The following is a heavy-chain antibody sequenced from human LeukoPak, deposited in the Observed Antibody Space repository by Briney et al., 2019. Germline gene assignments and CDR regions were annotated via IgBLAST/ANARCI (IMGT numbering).Heavy chain of an antibody. CDR3: ARVYPRFGGYGRPGAHVDY. Sequence: ASVKVSCKASGYTFTGYYMHWVRQAPGQGLEWMGWINPNSGGTNYAQKFQGRVTMTRDTSISTAYMELSRLRSDDTAVYYCARVYPRFGGYGRPGAHVDYWGQGTLVPASS. J-gene: IGHJ4*02. CDR2: INPNSGGT. V-gene: IGHV1-2*02. D-gene: IGHD3-16*01. CDR1: GYTFTGYY.